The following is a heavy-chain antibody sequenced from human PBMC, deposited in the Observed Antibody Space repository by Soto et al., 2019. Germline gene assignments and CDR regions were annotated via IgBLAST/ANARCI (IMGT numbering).Heavy chain of an antibody. Sequence: HVELQESGPGLVKRSQTLSRTCTVSGGSISSGGYYWSWIREHPGKGLEWIGYIYYSGSTYYNPSLKSRVTISVDTSKNPFSLKLSPVTAADTAVYYCARDVVRRGPYYFDYWGQGTLVTVSS. CDR1: GGSISSGGYY. CDR2: IYYSGST. CDR3: ARDVVRRGPYYFDY. J-gene: IGHJ4*02. V-gene: IGHV4-31*03. D-gene: IGHD2-2*01.